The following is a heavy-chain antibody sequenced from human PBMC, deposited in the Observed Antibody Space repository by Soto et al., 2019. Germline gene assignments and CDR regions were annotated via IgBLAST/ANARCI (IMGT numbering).Heavy chain of an antibody. Sequence: ASVKVCCKASGGTFSSYAISWVRQATGQGLEWMGGIIPIFGTANYAQKFQGRVTITADESTSTAYMELSSLRSEDTAVYYCASPGDPYDSSGYYYGYWGQGTLVTVSS. J-gene: IGHJ4*02. CDR3: ASPGDPYDSSGYYYGY. V-gene: IGHV1-69*13. CDR2: IIPIFGTA. D-gene: IGHD3-22*01. CDR1: GGTFSSYA.